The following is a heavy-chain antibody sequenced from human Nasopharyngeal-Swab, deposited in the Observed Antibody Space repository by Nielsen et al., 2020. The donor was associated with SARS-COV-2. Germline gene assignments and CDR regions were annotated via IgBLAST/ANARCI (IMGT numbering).Heavy chain of an antibody. Sequence: ASVKVSCKASGYTFTSYAMNWVRQAPGQGLEWMGWINTNTGNPTYAQGFTGRFVFSLDTSVSTAYLQISSLKAEDTAAYYCARDLSTYYDILTGYYGCFDYWGQGTLVTVSS. CDR3: ARDLSTYYDILTGYYGCFDY. V-gene: IGHV7-4-1*02. J-gene: IGHJ4*02. CDR1: GYTFTSYA. CDR2: INTNTGNP. D-gene: IGHD3-9*01.